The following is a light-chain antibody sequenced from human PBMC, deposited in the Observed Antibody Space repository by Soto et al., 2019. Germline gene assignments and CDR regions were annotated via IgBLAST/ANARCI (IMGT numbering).Light chain of an antibody. V-gene: IGKV3-20*01. CDR1: QSVFSSY. J-gene: IGKJ3*01. CDR3: QQYGNAPFT. Sequence: EIVLTQSPGTLSFSPGERATLTCRASQSVFSSYLAWFQQKPGQAPRLLIYGASSRATGIPDRFSGSGSGTDSTLTISRLEPEDFAVYYCQQYGNAPFTFGPGTKVDIK. CDR2: GAS.